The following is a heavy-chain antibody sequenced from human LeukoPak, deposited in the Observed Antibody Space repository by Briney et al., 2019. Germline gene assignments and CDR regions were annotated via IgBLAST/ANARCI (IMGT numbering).Heavy chain of an antibody. CDR2: ISSSSSYI. D-gene: IGHD3-16*01. J-gene: IGHJ4*02. Sequence: GGSLRLSCVASGFTFSSYSMKWVRQAPGKGLEWVSSISSSSSYIDYADSVKGRFTISRDNAKNSLYLQMNSLRAEDTAVYYCAREGLRGGDDYWGQGTLVTVSS. V-gene: IGHV3-21*01. CDR1: GFTFSSYS. CDR3: AREGLRGGDDY.